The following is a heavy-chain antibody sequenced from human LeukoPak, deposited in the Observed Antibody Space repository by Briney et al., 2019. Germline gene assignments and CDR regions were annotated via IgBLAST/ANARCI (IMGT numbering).Heavy chain of an antibody. CDR1: GGSISSYY. CDR2: IYYSGST. V-gene: IGHV4-59*12. CDR3: ARVTYSSSSMSVDGFDI. J-gene: IGHJ3*02. Sequence: ASETLSLTCTVSGGSISSYYWSWIRQPPGKGLEWMGYIYYSGSTNYNPSLKSRVTISVDTSKNQFPLKLSSLTVADTAVYYCARVTYSSSSMSVDGFDIWGQGTMVTVSS. D-gene: IGHD6-6*01.